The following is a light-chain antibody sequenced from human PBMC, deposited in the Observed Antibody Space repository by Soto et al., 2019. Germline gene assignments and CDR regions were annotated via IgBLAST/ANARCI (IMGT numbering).Light chain of an antibody. J-gene: IGKJ1*01. CDR3: QQLNSYPRT. CDR2: AAS. CDR1: QGISSY. V-gene: IGKV1-9*01. Sequence: DIQLTQSPSFLSASVGDRVTITCRASQGISSYLAWYQQKPGKAPKLLIYAASTLQSGVPSRFSGSGSGTEFTLTICSLQPEDFATYCCQQLNSYPRTFGKGTKVEIK.